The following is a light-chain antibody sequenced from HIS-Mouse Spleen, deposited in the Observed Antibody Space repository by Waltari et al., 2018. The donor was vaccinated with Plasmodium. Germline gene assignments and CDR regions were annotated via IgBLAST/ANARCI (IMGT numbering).Light chain of an antibody. CDR1: ALPKIY. J-gene: IGLJ6*01. CDR3: YSTDSSGNHSV. CDR2: EDS. V-gene: IGLV3-10*01. Sequence: SYDLTQPHSVSVSPVPTSSITCSGHALPKIYFYRYQQKSGQAPVLAIYEDSKRPSGIPERFSGSSSGTMATLTISGAQVEDEADYYCYSTDSSGNHSVFGSGTKVTVL.